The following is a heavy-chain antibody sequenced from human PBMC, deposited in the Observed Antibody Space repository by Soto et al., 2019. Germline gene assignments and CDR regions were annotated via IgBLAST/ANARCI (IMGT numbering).Heavy chain of an antibody. Sequence: SLRLSCTASGFTFGDYAMSWFRQAPGKGLEWVGFIRSKAYGGTTEYAASVKGRFTISRDDSKSIAYLQMNSLKTEDTAVYYCTRATELVLLWFGVNTPNWFDPWGQGTLVTVS. D-gene: IGHD3-10*01. CDR2: IRSKAYGGTT. CDR3: TRATELVLLWFGVNTPNWFDP. CDR1: GFTFGDYA. V-gene: IGHV3-49*03. J-gene: IGHJ5*02.